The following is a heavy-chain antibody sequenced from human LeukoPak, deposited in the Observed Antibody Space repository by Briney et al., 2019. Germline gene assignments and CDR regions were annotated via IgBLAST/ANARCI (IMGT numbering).Heavy chain of an antibody. V-gene: IGHV1-2*02. CDR2: INPNSGGT. J-gene: IGHJ4*02. CDR1: GYTFTGYY. D-gene: IGHD1-1*01. CDR3: SRAPLTQMSFWERSLFDY. Sequence: ASEKVSLKSSGYTFTGYYLHWMRQPPGPGLELMGWINPNSGGTNYAQKFQGSVTMTRETSFSTAYMELIRLRSADATVYYYSRAPLTQMSFWERSLFDYGGQAT.